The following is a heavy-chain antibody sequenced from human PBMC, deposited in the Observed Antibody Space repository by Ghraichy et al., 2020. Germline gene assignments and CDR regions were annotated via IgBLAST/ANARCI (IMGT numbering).Heavy chain of an antibody. Sequence: GESLNISCAASGFTFSSYAMHWVRQAPGKGLEWVAVISYDGSNKYYADSVKGRFTIARDNSNNTLYLQMNSLRAEDTAVYYCARGVRRDGYSPHFGYWGQGTLVIVS. CDR3: ARGVRRDGYSPHFGY. J-gene: IGHJ4*02. V-gene: IGHV3-30-3*01. D-gene: IGHD5-24*01. CDR2: ISYDGSNK. CDR1: GFTFSSYA.